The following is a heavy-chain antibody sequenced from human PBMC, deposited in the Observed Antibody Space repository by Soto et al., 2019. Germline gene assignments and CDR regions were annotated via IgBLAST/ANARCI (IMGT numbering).Heavy chain of an antibody. CDR1: GFTFSSYG. V-gene: IGHV3-30*18. CDR3: AKRLLWFGELPQYSYYGMDV. D-gene: IGHD3-10*01. Sequence: QVQLVESGGGVVQPGRSLRLSCAASGFTFSSYGMHWVRQAPGKGLEWVAVISYDGSNKYYADSVKGRFTISRDNSKNTLYLQMNSLRAEDTAVYYCAKRLLWFGELPQYSYYGMDVWGNGPTVTVSS. J-gene: IGHJ6*04. CDR2: ISYDGSNK.